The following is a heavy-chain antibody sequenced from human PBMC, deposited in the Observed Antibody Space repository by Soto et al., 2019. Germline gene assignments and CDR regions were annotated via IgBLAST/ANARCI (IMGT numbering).Heavy chain of an antibody. CDR1: GFTFSSYG. CDR2: ISYGGSNK. CDR3: AKGVNSYGRGPLVY. D-gene: IGHD5-18*01. J-gene: IGHJ4*02. Sequence: GGSLRLSCAASGFTFSSYGMHWVRQAPGKGLEWVAVISYGGSNKYYADSVKGRFTISRDNSKNTLYLQMNSLRAEDTAVYYCAKGVNSYGRGPLVYWGQGTLVTVSS. V-gene: IGHV3-30*18.